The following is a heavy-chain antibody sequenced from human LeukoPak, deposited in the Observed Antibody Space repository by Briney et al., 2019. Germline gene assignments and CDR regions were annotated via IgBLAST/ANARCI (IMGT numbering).Heavy chain of an antibody. J-gene: IGHJ6*03. Sequence: GESLKISCKGSGYSFTSYWIGWVRQMPGKGLEWMGIIYPGDSDTRYSPSFQGQVTISADKSISTAYLQWSSLKASDTAMYYCARWAAAGTYYYYYMDVWGKGTTVTVSS. CDR1: GYSFTSYW. V-gene: IGHV5-51*01. D-gene: IGHD6-13*01. CDR3: ARWAAAGTYYYYYMDV. CDR2: IYPGDSDT.